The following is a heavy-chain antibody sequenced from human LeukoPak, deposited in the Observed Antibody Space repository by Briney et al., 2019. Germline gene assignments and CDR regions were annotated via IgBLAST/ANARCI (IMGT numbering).Heavy chain of an antibody. CDR3: ARGRAIAAAGTNWFDP. Sequence: SETLSLTCAVYGGSFSGYYWSWIRQPPGKGLEWIGEINHSGSTNYNPSLKSRVTISVDTPKNQFSLKLSSVTAADTAVYYCARGRAIAAAGTNWFDPWGQGTLVTVSS. CDR1: GGSFSGYY. D-gene: IGHD6-13*01. J-gene: IGHJ5*02. CDR2: INHSGST. V-gene: IGHV4-34*01.